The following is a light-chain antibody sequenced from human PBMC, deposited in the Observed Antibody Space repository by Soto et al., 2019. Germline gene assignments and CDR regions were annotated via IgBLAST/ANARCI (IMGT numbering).Light chain of an antibody. CDR3: QQRSNWPPIFT. Sequence: EIVLTQSPATLSLSPGERATLSCRASQSVNNYLARYQQKPGQAPRLLIYDASSRATGIPARFSGSGSGTDFTLTINSLEPEDFAVYYCQQRSNWPPIFTFGPGTKVDIK. CDR1: QSVNNY. CDR2: DAS. V-gene: IGKV3-11*01. J-gene: IGKJ3*01.